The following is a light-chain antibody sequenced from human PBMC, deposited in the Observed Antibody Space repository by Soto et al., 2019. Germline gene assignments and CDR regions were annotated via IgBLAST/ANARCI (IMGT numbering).Light chain of an antibody. CDR3: QSYDSSLSGSGV. CDR1: RSNIGAGYD. J-gene: IGLJ1*01. V-gene: IGLV1-40*01. CDR2: ANT. Sequence: QSVLTQPPSVSGAPGQRVTISCTGSRSNIGAGYDVHWYQQLPGTAPKLLIYANTNRPSGVPDRFSGSQSGTSASLAITGLQAEDEADYYCQSYDSSLSGSGVFGTGTKVTVL.